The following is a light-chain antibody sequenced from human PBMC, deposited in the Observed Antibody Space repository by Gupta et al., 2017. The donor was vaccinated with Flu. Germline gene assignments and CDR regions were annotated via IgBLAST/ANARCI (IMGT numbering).Light chain of an antibody. CDR2: KAS. V-gene: IGKV1-5*03. Sequence: DIQMTQSPSTLSASVGDRVTITCRASQSFSTYLAWYQQKPGKAPRLLIYKASNLESGVPSRFSDSGSGTEFTLTISSLQPDDFATYYCQHENSSPITFGRGTKVDIK. CDR1: QSFSTY. CDR3: QHENSSPIT. J-gene: IGKJ4*01.